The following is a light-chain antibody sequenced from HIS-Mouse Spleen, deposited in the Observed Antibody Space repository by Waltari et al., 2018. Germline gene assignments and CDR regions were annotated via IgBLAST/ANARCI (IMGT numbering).Light chain of an antibody. CDR3: YSTDSSGNHRV. CDR1: ALPKKY. V-gene: IGLV3-10*01. Sequence: SYELTQPPSVSVSPGQTAMITCSGDALPKKYAYWYQQKTGQAPLLVIYEDSKRPSGIPERFSGSSSGTMATLTISGAQVEDEADYYCYSTDSSGNHRVFGGGTKLTVL. CDR2: EDS. J-gene: IGLJ2*01.